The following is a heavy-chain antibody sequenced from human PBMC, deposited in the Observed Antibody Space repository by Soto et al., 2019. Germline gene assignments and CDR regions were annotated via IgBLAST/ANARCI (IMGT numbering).Heavy chain of an antibody. CDR2: IHYSGTT. CDR1: GGSMRNYF. V-gene: IGHV4-59*01. J-gene: IGHJ4*02. CDR3: AAGEASSRNLAPHYLDF. Sequence: PSETLSLTCTVSGGSMRNYFWTWIRQPPGKGLEWIGYIHYSGTTSFFPSHNPSLRSRVTISEDTSKNQFSLKLLSVTTADTAVYFCAAGEASSRNLAPHYLDFWGQGTLVTVSS. D-gene: IGHD6-13*01.